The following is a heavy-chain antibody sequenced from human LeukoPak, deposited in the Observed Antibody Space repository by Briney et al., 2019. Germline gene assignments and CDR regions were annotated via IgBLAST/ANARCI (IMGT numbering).Heavy chain of an antibody. V-gene: IGHV3-21*01. CDR1: GYTFSSYA. Sequence: GGSLRLSCAASGYTFSSYAMSWVRQAPGKGLEWVSSISSSSSYIYYADSVKGRFTISRDNAKNSLYLQMNSLRAEDTAVYYCARVRAAAGTIDYWGQGTLVTVSS. CDR3: ARVRAAAGTIDY. CDR2: ISSSSSYI. J-gene: IGHJ4*02. D-gene: IGHD6-13*01.